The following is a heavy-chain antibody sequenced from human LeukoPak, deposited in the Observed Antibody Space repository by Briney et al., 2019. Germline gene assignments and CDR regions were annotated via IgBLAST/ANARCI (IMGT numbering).Heavy chain of an antibody. CDR3: ARVKGSGYYYVFDY. CDR1: GGSISTYY. CDR2: IYYSGST. Sequence: SETLSLTRTVSGGSISTYYWSWIRQPPGKGLEWIGYIYYSGSTNYNPSLKSRVTILVDTSKNQFSLKLSSVTAADTAVYYCARVKGSGYYYVFDYWGQGALVTVSS. D-gene: IGHD3-22*01. J-gene: IGHJ4*02. V-gene: IGHV4-59*01.